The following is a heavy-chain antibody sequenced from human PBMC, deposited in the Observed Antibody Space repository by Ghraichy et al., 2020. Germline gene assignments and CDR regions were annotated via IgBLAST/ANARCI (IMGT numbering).Heavy chain of an antibody. J-gene: IGHJ3*02. CDR3: ARAVWSSGWYRAFDI. V-gene: IGHV1-3*01. CDR1: GYTFTSYA. D-gene: IGHD6-19*01. CDR2: INAGNGNT. Sequence: ASVKVSCKASGYTFTSYAMHWVRQAPGQRLEWMGWINAGNGNTKYSQKFQGRVTITRDTSASTAYMELSSLRSEDTAVYYCARAVWSSGWYRAFDIWGQGTMVTVSS.